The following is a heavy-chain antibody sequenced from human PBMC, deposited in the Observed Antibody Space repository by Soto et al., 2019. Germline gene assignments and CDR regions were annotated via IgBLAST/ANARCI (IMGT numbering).Heavy chain of an antibody. Sequence: SVKVSCKASGGTFSSYAIRWVRQAPGQGLEWMGGIIPIFGTANYAQKFQGRVTITADESTSTAYMELSSLRSEDTAVYYCARGTYGGYSGYDFEGDFDYWGQGTLVTVSS. CDR2: IIPIFGTA. D-gene: IGHD5-12*01. J-gene: IGHJ4*02. V-gene: IGHV1-69*13. CDR3: ARGTYGGYSGYDFEGDFDY. CDR1: GGTFSSYA.